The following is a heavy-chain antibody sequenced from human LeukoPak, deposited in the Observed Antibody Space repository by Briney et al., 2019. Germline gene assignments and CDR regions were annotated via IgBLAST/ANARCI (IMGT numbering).Heavy chain of an antibody. CDR1: GFSFSRCG. CDR3: AKDRGYYYGSGSYPG. J-gene: IGHJ4*02. Sequence: GGSLRLSCEASGFSFSRCGMHWVRRAPGKGLEGVAFIRYDGSNRYYADSVKGRFTISRDNSKNTLYLQMNSLRAEDTAVYYCAKDRGYYYGSGSYPGWGQGTLVTVSS. CDR2: IRYDGSNR. V-gene: IGHV3-30*02. D-gene: IGHD3-10*01.